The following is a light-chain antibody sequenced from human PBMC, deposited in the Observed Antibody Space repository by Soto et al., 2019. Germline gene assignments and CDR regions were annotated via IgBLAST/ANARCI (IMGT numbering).Light chain of an antibody. Sequence: EIVLTPSPGSLSLSPGERATLSCRASQSVRSSSLAWYQQKPGQAPRLLIYGASTRTTGIPDRFSGSGSGTDFTLTISRLEPEDFAVYYCQQYGSSPPYTFGQGSKLEIK. CDR2: GAS. V-gene: IGKV3-20*01. CDR3: QQYGSSPPYT. J-gene: IGKJ2*01. CDR1: QSVRSSS.